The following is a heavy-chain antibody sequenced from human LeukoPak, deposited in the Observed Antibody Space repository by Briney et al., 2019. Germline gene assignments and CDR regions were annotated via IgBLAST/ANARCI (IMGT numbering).Heavy chain of an antibody. CDR2: IYARGGTA. CDR1: GYSFSSYY. Sequence: ASVKVSCKASGYSFSSYYIHWVRQAPGHGLEWMGIIYARGGTATYARDFQGRVIMTGDTSTTTVYMELTSLTSEDTAVYYCARDNVYENSGFFYGGFDVWGQGTMVVVS. J-gene: IGHJ3*01. V-gene: IGHV1-46*01. D-gene: IGHD3-22*01. CDR3: ARDNVYENSGFFYGGFDV.